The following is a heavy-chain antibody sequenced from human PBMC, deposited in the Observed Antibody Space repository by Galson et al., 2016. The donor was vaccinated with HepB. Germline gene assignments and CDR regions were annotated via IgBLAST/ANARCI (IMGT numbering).Heavy chain of an antibody. Sequence: SLRLSCAASGFSFSDYWMSWVRQAPGKGLEWVANIKQDGSDRSYVDSVKGRFTISRDNVKNSLYLEMHNLGAEDTATSDCAREGAGALDYWGQGTLVTVSS. D-gene: IGHD3-3*02. CDR1: GFSFSDYW. V-gene: IGHV3-7*01. J-gene: IGHJ4*02. CDR2: IKQDGSDR. CDR3: AREGAGALDY.